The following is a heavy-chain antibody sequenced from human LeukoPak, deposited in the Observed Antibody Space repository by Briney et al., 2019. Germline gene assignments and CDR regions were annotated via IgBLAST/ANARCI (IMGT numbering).Heavy chain of an antibody. J-gene: IGHJ4*02. D-gene: IGHD6-13*01. V-gene: IGHV3-21*01. Sequence: PGGSLRLSCAASGFTFSSYSMNWVRQAPGKGLEWVSSISSSSSYIYYADTVKGRFTISRDNAKNSLYLQMNSLRAEDTAVYYCARDTRRAAAGVIDYWGQGTLVTVSS. CDR1: GFTFSSYS. CDR3: ARDTRRAAAGVIDY. CDR2: ISSSSSYI.